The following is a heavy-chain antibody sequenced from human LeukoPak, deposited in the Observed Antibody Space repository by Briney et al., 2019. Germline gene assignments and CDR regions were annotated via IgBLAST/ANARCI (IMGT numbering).Heavy chain of an antibody. CDR1: GFAFGTYA. D-gene: IGHD3-16*01. CDR3: AKNLGPFDV. Sequence: GGSLRLSCAGSGFAFGTYAMSWVRQAPGMGLEWVSSISADGQVTYYADSVEGRFTVSRDNSKSTLYLQLNSLRAEDTAMYYCAKNLGPFDVRGQGTMVTVSS. V-gene: IGHV3-23*01. J-gene: IGHJ3*01. CDR2: ISADGQVT.